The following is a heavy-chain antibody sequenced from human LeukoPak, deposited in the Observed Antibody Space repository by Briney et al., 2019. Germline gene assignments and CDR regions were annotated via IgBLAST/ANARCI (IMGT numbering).Heavy chain of an antibody. Sequence: PSETLSLTCAVSGGSVSSGGYSWSWIRQPPGKGLEWIGCIYHSGSTYYNPSLKSRVTISLDRSKNQFSLKLSSVTAADTAVYYCARVRRVAVVPYFDYWGQGTLVTVSS. CDR2: IYHSGST. CDR1: GGSVSSGGYS. CDR3: ARVRRVAVVPYFDY. D-gene: IGHD6-19*01. V-gene: IGHV4-30-2*01. J-gene: IGHJ4*02.